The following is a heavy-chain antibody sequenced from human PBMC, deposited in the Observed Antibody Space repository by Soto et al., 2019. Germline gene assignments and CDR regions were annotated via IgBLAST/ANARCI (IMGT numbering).Heavy chain of an antibody. Sequence: GGSLRLSCAAYGFTFSTYNMNCVRQAPGKGLEWVSSISSGGIDISYADSVKGRFAISRDNAENSLYLQMNSLRAEDTAMYYCARGYGYCTIGVCVGLGDFWVRGT. CDR1: GFTFSTYN. CDR2: ISSGGIDI. J-gene: IGHJ4*02. V-gene: IGHV3-21*01. CDR3: ARGYGYCTIGVCVGLGDF. D-gene: IGHD2-8*01.